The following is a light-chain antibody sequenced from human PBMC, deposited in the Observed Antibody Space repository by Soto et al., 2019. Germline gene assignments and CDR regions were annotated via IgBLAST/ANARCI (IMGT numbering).Light chain of an antibody. V-gene: IGKV3-20*01. J-gene: IGKJ3*01. CDR3: QQYGSSPIFP. Sequence: EIMFTQSPGTLSLSPGERATLSCRASQTVSSSYLAWYQQKPGQAPRLLIYGASSRATGIPDRFSGSGSGTDFTLTISRLEPEDFAVYYCQQYGSSPIFPFGPGTKVDIK. CDR1: QTVSSSY. CDR2: GAS.